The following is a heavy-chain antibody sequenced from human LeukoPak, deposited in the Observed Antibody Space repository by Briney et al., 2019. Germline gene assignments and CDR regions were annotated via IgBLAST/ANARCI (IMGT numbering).Heavy chain of an antibody. CDR1: GFTFSSYA. CDR2: ISGSGGST. V-gene: IGHV3-23*01. CDR3: ARELYYYDSSGYEN. Sequence: GGSLRLSCAASGFTFSSYAMSWVRQAPGKGLEWVSAISGSGGSTYYADSVKGRFTISRDNAKNSLYLQMNSLRAEDTAVYYCARELYYYDSSGYENWGQGTLVTVSS. J-gene: IGHJ4*02. D-gene: IGHD3-22*01.